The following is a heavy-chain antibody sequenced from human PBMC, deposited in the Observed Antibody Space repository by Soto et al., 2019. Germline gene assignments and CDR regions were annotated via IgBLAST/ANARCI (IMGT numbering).Heavy chain of an antibody. D-gene: IGHD1-26*01. J-gene: IGHJ4*02. CDR3: ARDSVGASDFDY. V-gene: IGHV1-69*04. CDR2: IIPILGIA. CDR1: GGTFSSYT. Sequence: GASVKVSCKASGGTFSSYTISWVRQAPGQGLEWMGRIIPILGIANYAQKFQGRVTITADKSTSTAYMELSSLRSEDTAVYYCARDSVGASDFDYWGQGTLVTVSS.